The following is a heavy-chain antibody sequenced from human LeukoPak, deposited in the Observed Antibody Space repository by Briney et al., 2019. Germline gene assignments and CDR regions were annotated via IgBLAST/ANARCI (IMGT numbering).Heavy chain of an antibody. J-gene: IGHJ4*02. CDR2: MNPNNGDS. V-gene: IGHV1-8*03. CDR3: ARTTSMTASGYDY. D-gene: IGHD4-17*01. Sequence: ASVRVSCKASGYTFTNYHINWVRQASGQGLEWMGWMNPNNGDSSYAQNLQGRVTITTDTSISTAYMELRILRSDDTAVYFCARTTSMTASGYDYWGQGTLVTVSS. CDR1: GYTFTNYH.